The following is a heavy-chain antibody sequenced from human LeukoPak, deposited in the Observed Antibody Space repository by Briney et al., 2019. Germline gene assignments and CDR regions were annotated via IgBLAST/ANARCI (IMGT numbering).Heavy chain of an antibody. CDR2: ISAYNGNT. CDR3: ARDKGSIFVVVISD. CDR1: GYTFTSYG. V-gene: IGHV1-18*01. D-gene: IGHD3-3*01. Sequence: ASVKASCKASGYTFTSYGISWVRQAPGQGLEWMGWISAYNGNTNYAQKLQGRVTMTTETSTRTAYLEPRSLTSNDTSAYYCARDKGSIFVVVISDWGEGTLLTVSS. J-gene: IGHJ4*02.